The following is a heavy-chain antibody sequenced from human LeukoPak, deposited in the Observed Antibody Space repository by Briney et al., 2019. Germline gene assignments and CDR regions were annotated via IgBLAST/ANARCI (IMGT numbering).Heavy chain of an antibody. D-gene: IGHD6-13*01. V-gene: IGHV4-34*01. J-gene: IGHJ4*02. Sequence: PSETLSLTCAVYGGSFSGYYWSWIRQPPGKGLEWIGEINHSGSTNYNPSLKSRVTISVDTSKNQFSLKLSSVTAADTAVYYCARARLGVAAAGGFDYWGQGTLVTVSS. CDR2: INHSGST. CDR3: ARARLGVAAAGGFDY. CDR1: GGSFSGYY.